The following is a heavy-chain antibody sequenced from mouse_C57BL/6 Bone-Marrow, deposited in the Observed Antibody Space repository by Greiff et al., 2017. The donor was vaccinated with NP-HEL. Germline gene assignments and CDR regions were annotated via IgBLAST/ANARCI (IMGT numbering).Heavy chain of an antibody. V-gene: IGHV1-81*01. CDR2: IYPRSGNT. J-gene: IGHJ3*01. CDR3: ASGYDGYYRLAY. CDR1: GYTFTSYG. D-gene: IGHD2-3*01. Sequence: QVQLQQSGAELARPGASVKLSCKASGYTFTSYGISWVKQRTGQGLEWIGEIYPRSGNTYYNEKFKGKATLTADKSSSTAYMELRSLTSEDSAVYFCASGYDGYYRLAYWGQGTLVTVSA.